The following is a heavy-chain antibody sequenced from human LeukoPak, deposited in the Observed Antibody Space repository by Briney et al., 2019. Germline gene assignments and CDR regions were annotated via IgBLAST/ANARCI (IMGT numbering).Heavy chain of an antibody. CDR1: GFTFSSYV. V-gene: IGHV3-7*03. CDR2: IKQDGSEK. D-gene: IGHD3-22*01. J-gene: IGHJ3*02. CDR3: AKVVITNDAFDI. Sequence: PGGSLRLSCAASGFTFSSYVMSWVRQAPGKGLEWVANIKQDGSEKYYVDSVKGRFTISRDNAKNSLYLQMNSLRAEDTAVYYCAKVVITNDAFDIWGQGTMVTVSS.